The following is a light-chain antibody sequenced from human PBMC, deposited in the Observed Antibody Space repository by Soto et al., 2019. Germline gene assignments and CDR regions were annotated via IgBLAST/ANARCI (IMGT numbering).Light chain of an antibody. Sequence: ETVMTQSPATLSVSAGERVTLSCRASQGVGSSLAWYQQKPGQAPRVLIYGASTTAPGIPARFSGSGSGTEFTLTISSLQSEGSAVYHCQQYSDWPRTFGQGTKVDIK. CDR3: QQYSDWPRT. CDR2: GAS. CDR1: QGVGSS. V-gene: IGKV3-15*01. J-gene: IGKJ1*01.